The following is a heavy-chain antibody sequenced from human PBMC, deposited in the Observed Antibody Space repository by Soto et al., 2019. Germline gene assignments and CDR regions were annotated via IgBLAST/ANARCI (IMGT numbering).Heavy chain of an antibody. Sequence: GGSLRLSCAASGFTLSSYAMSWVRQAPGKGLEWVSAISGSGGSTYYADSVKGRFAISRDNSKNTLYLQMNSLRAEDTAVYYCAKDADFLPDAFDIWGQGTMVTVSS. V-gene: IGHV3-23*01. J-gene: IGHJ3*02. CDR3: AKDADFLPDAFDI. CDR1: GFTLSSYA. D-gene: IGHD3-3*01. CDR2: ISGSGGST.